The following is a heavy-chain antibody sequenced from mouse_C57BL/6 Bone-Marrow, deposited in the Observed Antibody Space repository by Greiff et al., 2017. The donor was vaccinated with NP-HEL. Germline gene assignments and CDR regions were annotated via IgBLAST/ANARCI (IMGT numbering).Heavy chain of an antibody. CDR2: IYPGSGST. D-gene: IGHD3-3*01. V-gene: IGHV1-55*01. CDR1: GYTFTSYW. Sequence: QVQLQQPGAELVKPGASVKMSCKASGYTFTSYWITWVKQRPGQGLEWIGDIYPGSGSTNYTEKFKSQATLTVDTSSSTAYMQLSSLTSEDSAVYYCARGGPPWFAYWGQGTLVTVSA. J-gene: IGHJ3*01. CDR3: ARGGPPWFAY.